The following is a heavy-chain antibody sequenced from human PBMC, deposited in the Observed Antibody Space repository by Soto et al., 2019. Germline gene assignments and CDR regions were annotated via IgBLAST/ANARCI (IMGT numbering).Heavy chain of an antibody. CDR2: ISSSGSAI. V-gene: IGHV3-11*01. J-gene: IGHJ4*02. CDR1: GFTVSDHY. D-gene: IGHD4-4*01. CDR3: ARCDDYNCMATIDY. Sequence: QVQLVESGGGLVNPGGFLRLSCAASGFTVSDHYMSWIRQAPGKGLEWIAYISSSGSAIYYADSVMGRFTISRDDAKNSVYLQLNSLRAEDTAVYYCARCDDYNCMATIDYWGQGTLVTVSS.